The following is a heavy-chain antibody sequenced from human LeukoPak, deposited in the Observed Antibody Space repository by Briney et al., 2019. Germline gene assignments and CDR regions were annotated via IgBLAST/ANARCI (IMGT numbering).Heavy chain of an antibody. Sequence: AGSLRLSCAASGFTFSRYDMHWVRQATGKGLEWVSAIGTVGDPYYTGSVEGRFTISRENAKNSLYLQMNSLRAGDTAVYYCARGFSGDAFDSWGQGTIASVSS. J-gene: IGHJ3*02. CDR1: GFTFSRYD. CDR2: IGTVGDP. V-gene: IGHV3-13*05. D-gene: IGHD3-10*01. CDR3: ARGFSGDAFDS.